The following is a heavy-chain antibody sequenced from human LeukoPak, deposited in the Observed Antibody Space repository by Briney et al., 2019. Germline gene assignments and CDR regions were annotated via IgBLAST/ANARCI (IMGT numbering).Heavy chain of an antibody. Sequence: PGGSLRLSCAASGFTFSSYWMHWVRQAPGKGLVWVSRINTDGSSTSYADSVKGRFTISRDNAKNTLYLQMNSLRAEDTAVYYCAKDPPTTVVTPDFDYWGQGTLVTVSS. V-gene: IGHV3-74*01. D-gene: IGHD4-23*01. CDR2: INTDGSST. J-gene: IGHJ4*02. CDR1: GFTFSSYW. CDR3: AKDPPTTVVTPDFDY.